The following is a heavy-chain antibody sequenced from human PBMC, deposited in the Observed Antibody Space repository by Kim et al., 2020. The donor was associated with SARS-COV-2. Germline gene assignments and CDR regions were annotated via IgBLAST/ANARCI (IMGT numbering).Heavy chain of an antibody. J-gene: IGHJ5*02. D-gene: IGHD3-3*01. CDR3: ARVRGSIFGVVIIGGWFDP. Sequence: ASVKVSCKASGYTFTSYAMNWVRQAPGQGLEWMGWINTNTGNPTYAQGFTGRFVFSLDTSVSTAYLQISSLKAEDTAVYYCARVRGSIFGVVIIGGWFDPGGQGSLATVSS. CDR2: INTNTGNP. CDR1: GYTFTSYA. V-gene: IGHV7-4-1*02.